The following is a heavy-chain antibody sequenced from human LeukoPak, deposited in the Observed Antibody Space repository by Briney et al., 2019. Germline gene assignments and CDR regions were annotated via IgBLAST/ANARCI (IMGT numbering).Heavy chain of an antibody. J-gene: IGHJ5*02. CDR1: GGTFSSYA. CDR3: ARDLERVTGYCSSTSCYPTLFDP. CDR2: IIPIFGTA. D-gene: IGHD2-2*01. Sequence: GASVKVSCKASGGTFSSYAISWVRQAPGQGLEWMGGIIPIFGTANYAQKFQGRVTITADESTSTAYMELSSLRSEDTAVYYCARDLERVTGYCSSTSCYPTLFDPWGQGTLVTVSS. V-gene: IGHV1-69*13.